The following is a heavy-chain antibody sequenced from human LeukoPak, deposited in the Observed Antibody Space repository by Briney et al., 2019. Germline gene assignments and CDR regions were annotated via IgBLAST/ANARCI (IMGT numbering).Heavy chain of an antibody. CDR2: INTNTGNP. Sequence: ASVKVSCKASGYTFTSYAMNWVRQAPGQGLEWMGWINTNTGNPTYAQGFTGQFVFSLDTSVSTAYLQISSLKAEDTAVYYCASDPYDFWSGPQYYFDYWGQGTLVTVSS. D-gene: IGHD3-3*01. J-gene: IGHJ4*02. V-gene: IGHV7-4-1*02. CDR3: ASDPYDFWSGPQYYFDY. CDR1: GYTFTSYA.